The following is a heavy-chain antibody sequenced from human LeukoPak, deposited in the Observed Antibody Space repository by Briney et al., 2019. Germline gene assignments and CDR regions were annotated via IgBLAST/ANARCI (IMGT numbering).Heavy chain of an antibody. V-gene: IGHV3-23*01. CDR3: AKTYYYDSSGHYSFPY. CDR2: ISSSGGNT. Sequence: GGSLRLSCAASGFTFSTYAMTWVRQPPGKGLEWVSSISSSGGNTYYADSMKGRFTISRDNSKNTLYLQLNSLRVEDTAVYYCAKTYYYDSSGHYSFPYWGQGTLVTVSS. J-gene: IGHJ4*02. D-gene: IGHD3-22*01. CDR1: GFTFSTYA.